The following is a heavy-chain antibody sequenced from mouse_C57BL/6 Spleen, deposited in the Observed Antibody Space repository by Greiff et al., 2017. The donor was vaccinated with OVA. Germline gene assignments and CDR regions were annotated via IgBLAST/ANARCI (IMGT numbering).Heavy chain of an antibody. CDR2: FYPGSGSI. CDR1: GYTFTEYT. V-gene: IGHV1-62-2*01. J-gene: IGHJ2*01. Sequence: QVHVKQSGAELVKPGASVKLSCKASGYTFTEYTIHWVKQRSGQGLEWIGWFYPGSGSIKYNEKFKDKATLTADKSSSTVYMELSRLTSEDSAVYFCARHEGNPYYFDYWGQGTTLTVSS. D-gene: IGHD2-1*01. CDR3: ARHEGNPYYFDY.